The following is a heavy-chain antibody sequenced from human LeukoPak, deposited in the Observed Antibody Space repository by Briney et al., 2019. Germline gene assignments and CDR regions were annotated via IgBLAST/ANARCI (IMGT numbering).Heavy chain of an antibody. J-gene: IGHJ5*02. CDR2: IRYDGSNK. V-gene: IGHV3-30*02. D-gene: IGHD3-9*01. CDR3: AKGYYFDILSGYSSLDP. Sequence: PGGSLRLSCAASGFAASGFTFSTFGMHWVRQAPGKGLEWVAFIRYDGSNKYYADSVKGRFTISRDDSKNTLYLQMNSLRAEDTAAYYCAKGYYFDILSGYSSLDPWGQGTLVTVSS. CDR1: GFTFSTFG.